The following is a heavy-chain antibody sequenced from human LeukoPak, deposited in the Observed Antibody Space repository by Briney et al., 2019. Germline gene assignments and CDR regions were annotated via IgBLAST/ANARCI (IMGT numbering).Heavy chain of an antibody. Sequence: SETLSLTCTVSGGSISSYYWSWIRQPPGKGLEWIGYIYYSGRTNYNPSLKGRVTISVDTSKNEISLKLSSVTAADTAFYYCARDVGGNSPRYYYGLDVWGQGTTVTVSS. CDR3: ARDVGGNSPRYYYGLDV. CDR2: IYYSGRT. V-gene: IGHV4-59*01. D-gene: IGHD4-23*01. CDR1: GGSISSYY. J-gene: IGHJ6*02.